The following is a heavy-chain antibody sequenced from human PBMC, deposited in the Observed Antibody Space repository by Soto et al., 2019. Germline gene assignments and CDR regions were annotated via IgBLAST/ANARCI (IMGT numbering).Heavy chain of an antibody. CDR3: TSDVGHMSLPLFSS. D-gene: IGHD3-16*01. J-gene: IGHJ5*02. CDR2: IKSRTHGGTA. Sequence: GGSLRLSCATSGFNFADAWMGWVRQPPGRGLEWIGRIKSRTHGGTADFPAPLKGRFSISRDDSTSTLYLLVTSLQTEDTAVYHCTSDVGHMSLPLFSSWGQGTLVTVSS. CDR1: GFNFADAW. V-gene: IGHV3-15*05.